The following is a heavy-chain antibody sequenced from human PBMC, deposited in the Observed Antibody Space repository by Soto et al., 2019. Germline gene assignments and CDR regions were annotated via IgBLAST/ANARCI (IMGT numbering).Heavy chain of an antibody. D-gene: IGHD3-9*01. CDR3: ARLEGLATISYYFDF. CDR1: DDSINSDKYY. CDR2: IYYRGNA. Sequence: QLQLQESGPGLLKPSETLSLTCSVSDDSINSDKYYWGWIRQPPGKGLEWIGSIYYRGNAYYNPSLQTRVTLSLDKSKSQFSLKLNSVTAADSAVYFCARLEGLATISYYFDFWGPGALVTVSS. J-gene: IGHJ4*02. V-gene: IGHV4-39*01.